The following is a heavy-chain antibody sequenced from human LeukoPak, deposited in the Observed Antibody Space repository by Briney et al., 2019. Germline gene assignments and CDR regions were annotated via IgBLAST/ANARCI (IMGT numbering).Heavy chain of an antibody. CDR2: ISGSGGST. D-gene: IGHD3-22*01. J-gene: IGHJ4*02. CDR1: GFTFSSYA. CDR3: ARAPQYYDSSGCFDY. Sequence: GGSLRLSCAASGFTFSSYAMSWVRQAPGEGLEWVSAISGSGGSTYYADSVKGRFTISRDNSKNTLYLQMNSLRAEDTAVYYCARAPQYYDSSGCFDYWGQGTLVTVSS. V-gene: IGHV3-23*01.